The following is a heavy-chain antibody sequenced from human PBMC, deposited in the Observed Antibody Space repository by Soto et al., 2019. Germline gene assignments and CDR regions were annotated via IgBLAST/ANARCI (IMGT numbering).Heavy chain of an antibody. CDR3: XXXXXXXXXXXXXDX. CDR2: ISGYNGDT. CDR1: GYTFSRYG. Sequence: QGQLVQSGGEVKKSGASVKVSCKASGYTFSRYGISWVRQAPGQGLEWMGWISGYNGDTNYAQKFQGRVTMTIDTSTTTAYMELRSLTSDXXAVXXXXXXXXXXXXXXXXDXXXQGTTVTVSS. V-gene: IGHV1-18*01. J-gene: IGHJ6*02.